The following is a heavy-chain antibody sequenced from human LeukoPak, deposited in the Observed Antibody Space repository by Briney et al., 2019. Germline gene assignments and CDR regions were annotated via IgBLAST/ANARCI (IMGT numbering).Heavy chain of an antibody. J-gene: IGHJ5*02. CDR3: ARNKGRYGSGRVHFDP. CDR2: ITSSGSSI. CDR1: GFSFSDYY. Sequence: PGRSLRLSCAASGFSFSDYYMNWIRQAPGKGLEWVSYITSSGSSIYYADSVKGRFTTSRDNAKNSLYLQMNSLRAEDTAVYYCARNKGRYGSGRVHFDPWGQGTLVTVSS. V-gene: IGHV3-11*04. D-gene: IGHD3-10*01.